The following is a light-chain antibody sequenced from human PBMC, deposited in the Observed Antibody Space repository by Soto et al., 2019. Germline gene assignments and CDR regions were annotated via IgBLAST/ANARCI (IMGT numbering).Light chain of an antibody. J-gene: IGLJ1*01. Sequence: QSVLTQPRSVSRSPGQSVTISCTGTSSDVGGHDRVSWYQQHPGKAPKCMIYDVNKRPSGVPDRFSGSKSGNTASLTISGLQAEDEADYFCCSFAGSRYRFGNGTRSXX. CDR1: SSDVGGHDR. V-gene: IGLV2-11*01. CDR2: DVN. CDR3: CSFAGSRYR.